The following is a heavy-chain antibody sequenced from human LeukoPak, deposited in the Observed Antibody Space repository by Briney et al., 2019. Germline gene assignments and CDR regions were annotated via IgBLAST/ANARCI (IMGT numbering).Heavy chain of an antibody. CDR3: ARGDDFWGERNAFDI. V-gene: IGHV3-21*01. J-gene: IGHJ3*02. CDR2: VNPDGRYI. CDR1: GFTFSSYS. Sequence: PGGSLRLSCAVSGFTFSSYSMHWVRQAPGKGLEWVSCVNPDGRYIFYADSVKGRFTISRDDAKNSLYLQMNSLRAEDTALYYCARGDDFWGERNAFDIWGQGTMVTVSS. D-gene: IGHD3-3*01.